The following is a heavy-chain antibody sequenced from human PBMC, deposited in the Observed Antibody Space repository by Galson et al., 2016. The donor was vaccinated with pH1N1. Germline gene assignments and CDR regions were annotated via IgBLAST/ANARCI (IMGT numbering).Heavy chain of an antibody. Sequence: SVKVSCKASGYTFTTYGVSWVRQAPGQGLEWVGWISGYNNDTNYAQKFQGRVTMTTDTSTSTAYMELRSLRSDDTAVYYCARDVYFDFWSGPAPNHYYGMDVWGQGTTVTVSS. CDR1: GYTFTTYG. CDR3: ARDVYFDFWSGPAPNHYYGMDV. J-gene: IGHJ6*02. D-gene: IGHD3-3*01. CDR2: ISGYNNDT. V-gene: IGHV1-18*01.